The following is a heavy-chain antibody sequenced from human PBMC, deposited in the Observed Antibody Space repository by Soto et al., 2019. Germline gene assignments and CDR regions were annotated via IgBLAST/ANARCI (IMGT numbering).Heavy chain of an antibody. CDR1: GDSYSISTYS. D-gene: IGHD3-3*01. CDR2: IYQSGVT. V-gene: IGHV4-30-2*01. CDR3: AGMPYTSGLRFDP. Sequence: SETLSLTCNMTGDSYSISTYSWSWIRQPPGKALQWIGFIYQSGVTSYNPSLASRVSISLDRSNNQCSLKLKSVTAADTAVYFCAGMPYTSGLRFDPWGPGTLVTVSS. J-gene: IGHJ5*02.